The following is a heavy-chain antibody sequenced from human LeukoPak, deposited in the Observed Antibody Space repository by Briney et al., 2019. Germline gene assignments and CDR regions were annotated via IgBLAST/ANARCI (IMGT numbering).Heavy chain of an antibody. CDR2: INAGNGNT. V-gene: IGHV1-3*01. D-gene: IGHD3-10*01. CDR1: GYTFTSYA. Sequence: ASVKVSCKASGYTFTSYAMHWVRQAPGQRLEWMGWINAGNGNTKYSQKFQGRVTITRDTSASTAYMELSSLRSEDTAVYYCARDGKKTPWFGVDTPNNWFDPWGQGTLVTVSS. CDR3: ARDGKKTPWFGVDTPNNWFDP. J-gene: IGHJ5*02.